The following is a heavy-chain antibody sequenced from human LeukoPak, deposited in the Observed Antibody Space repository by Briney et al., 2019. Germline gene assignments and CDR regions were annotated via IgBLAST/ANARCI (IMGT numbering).Heavy chain of an antibody. J-gene: IGHJ4*01. CDR3: ARKPAPAD. CDR1: GFTFRIFW. Sequence: PPGGSLRLSCATSGFTFRIFWMHWVRQVPGKGLVWVSRINSDGSSTSYADSVKGRFTISRDNAKNTLYLQMNSLRVEDTAIYYCARKPAPADWGQGTLVTVSS. D-gene: IGHD6-25*01. CDR2: INSDGSST. V-gene: IGHV3-74*01.